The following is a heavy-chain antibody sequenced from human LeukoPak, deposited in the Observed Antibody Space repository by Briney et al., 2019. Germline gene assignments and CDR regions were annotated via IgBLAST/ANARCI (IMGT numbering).Heavy chain of an antibody. CDR3: ARQAYDSSGYYYFDY. D-gene: IGHD3-22*01. CDR2: IYPGDSDT. J-gene: IGHJ4*02. V-gene: IGHV5-51*01. CDR1: GYSFTSYW. Sequence: GESLKISCKGSGYSFTSYWIGWVRQMPGKGLEWTGIIYPGDSDTRYSPSFQGQVTISADKSISTAYLQWSSLKASDTAMYYCARQAYDSSGYYYFDYWGQGTLVTVSS.